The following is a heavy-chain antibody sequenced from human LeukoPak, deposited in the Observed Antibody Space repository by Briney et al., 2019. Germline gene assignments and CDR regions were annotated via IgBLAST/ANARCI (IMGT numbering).Heavy chain of an antibody. V-gene: IGHV1-69*04. CDR1: GGTFSSYA. CDR3: ARALAFSSSSGGPDY. Sequence: GASAKVSCKASGGTFSSYAISWVRQAPGQGLEWMGRIIPILGIANYAQKFQGRVTITADKSTSTAYMELSSLRSEDTAVYYCARALAFSSSSGGPDYWGQGTLVTVSS. J-gene: IGHJ4*02. D-gene: IGHD6-6*01. CDR2: IIPILGIA.